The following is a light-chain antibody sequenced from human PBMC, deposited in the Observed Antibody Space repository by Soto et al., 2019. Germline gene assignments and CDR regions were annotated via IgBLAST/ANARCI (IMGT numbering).Light chain of an antibody. J-gene: IGLJ3*02. V-gene: IGLV3-9*01. CDR1: NIGSKN. CDR3: QVWDR. Sequence: SYELTQPLSVSVALGQTARITCGGNNIGSKNVHWYQQKPGQAPVLVIYRDSNRPSGIPERFSGSNSGNTATLTISRAQAGDEADYYCQVWDRFGGGTKVTVL. CDR2: RDS.